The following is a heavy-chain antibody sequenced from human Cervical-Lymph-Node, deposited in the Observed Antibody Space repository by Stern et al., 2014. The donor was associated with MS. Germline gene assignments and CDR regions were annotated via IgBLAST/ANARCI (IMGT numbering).Heavy chain of an antibody. V-gene: IGHV1-69*15. CDR3: ARDIALNTGYYFDY. J-gene: IGHJ4*02. CDR1: GDTLNNYA. Sequence: DQLVESGAEVKKPASSVKVSCKASGDTLNNYAINWVRQAPGQGLEWMGMIIPLFGIANYAQKFQGRLTISADESTSTSYMELSSLGSEDTAVYFCARDIALNTGYYFDYWGQGTLVTVSS. D-gene: IGHD4-11*01. CDR2: IIPLFGIA.